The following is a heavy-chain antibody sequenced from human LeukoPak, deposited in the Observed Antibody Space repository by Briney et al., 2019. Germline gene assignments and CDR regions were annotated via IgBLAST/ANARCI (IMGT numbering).Heavy chain of an antibody. V-gene: IGHV4-59*01. J-gene: IGHJ4*02. Sequence: SETLSLTCTVSGGSISSYYWSWIRQPPGKGLEWIGYIYYSGSTNYNPSLKSRVTISVDTSKNQFSLKLGSVTAADTAVYYCASSSFKRVFDYWGQGTLVTVSS. CDR2: IYYSGST. CDR3: ASSSFKRVFDY. D-gene: IGHD3-3*02. CDR1: GGSISSYY.